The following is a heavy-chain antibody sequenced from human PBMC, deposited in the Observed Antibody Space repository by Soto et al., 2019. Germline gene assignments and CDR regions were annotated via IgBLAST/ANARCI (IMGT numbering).Heavy chain of an antibody. J-gene: IGHJ3*02. D-gene: IGHD3-10*01. Sequence: GGSLRLSCAASGFTFSSYDMHWVRQATGKGLEWVSAIGTAGDTYYPGSVKGRFTISRENAKNSLYLQMNSLRAGDTAVYYCARDAGGAAFDIWRQRTMVTVSS. CDR3: ARDAGGAAFDI. V-gene: IGHV3-13*01. CDR1: GFTFSSYD. CDR2: IGTAGDT.